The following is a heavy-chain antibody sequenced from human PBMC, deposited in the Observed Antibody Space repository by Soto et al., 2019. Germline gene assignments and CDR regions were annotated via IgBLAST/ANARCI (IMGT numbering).Heavy chain of an antibody. CDR1: GGSISSSH. D-gene: IGHD2-15*01. Sequence: SETLSLTCTASGGSISSSHWSWIRQPPGKGLEWIGYMYHSGSTNSNPSLKSRVTISVDTSKNQFSLKLSSVTAADTAVYYCARDRVVVAATANGWFDPWGQGTLVTVSS. V-gene: IGHV4-59*12. CDR2: MYHSGST. J-gene: IGHJ5*02. CDR3: ARDRVVVAATANGWFDP.